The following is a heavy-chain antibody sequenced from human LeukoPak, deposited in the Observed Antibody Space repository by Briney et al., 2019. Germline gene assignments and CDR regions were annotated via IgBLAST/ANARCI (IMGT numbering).Heavy chain of an antibody. CDR3: AARRLTMTTEIDY. V-gene: IGHV3-30*02. CDR2: IHYDGNNR. D-gene: IGHD4-17*01. CDR1: GFSFSSSA. J-gene: IGHJ4*02. Sequence: GGSLRLSCSASGFSFSSSAMHWVRRAPGKGLDWVGFIHYDGNNRYYADSVKGRFTISRDNSKNTVYLQMNSLRVDDTAVYYCAARRLTMTTEIDYWGQGTLVTVSS.